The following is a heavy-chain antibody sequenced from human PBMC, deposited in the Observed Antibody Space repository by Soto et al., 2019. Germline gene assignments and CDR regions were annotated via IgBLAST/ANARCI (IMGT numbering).Heavy chain of an antibody. CDR2: IWYDGSNK. V-gene: IGHV3-33*01. CDR3: GRGRGYSGYDSPGFYYGMDV. CDR1: GFTFSSYG. J-gene: IGHJ6*02. Sequence: QVQLVESGGGVVQPGRSLRLSCAASGFTFSSYGMHWVRQAPGKGLEWVAVIWYDGSNKWYADSVKGRFTISRDNSKNTMCXXMNRLRSEATAVYSCGRGRGYSGYDSPGFYYGMDVWDHGTTVTVSS. D-gene: IGHD5-12*01.